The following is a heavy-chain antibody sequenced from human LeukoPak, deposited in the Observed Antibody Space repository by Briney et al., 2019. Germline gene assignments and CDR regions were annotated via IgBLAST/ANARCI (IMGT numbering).Heavy chain of an antibody. CDR3: ARDSPIGAYYYGSGSYCYFDY. D-gene: IGHD3-10*01. J-gene: IGHJ4*02. V-gene: IGHV1-24*01. CDR2: FDPEHGET. Sequence: ASVKVSCKVSGYTLTELSMLWVRQAPGKGLEWMGGFDPEHGETVYAQKFQGRLTMTEDTSTHTAYMELRSLRSDDTAVYYCARDSPIGAYYYGSGSYCYFDYWGQGTLVTVSS. CDR1: GYTLTELS.